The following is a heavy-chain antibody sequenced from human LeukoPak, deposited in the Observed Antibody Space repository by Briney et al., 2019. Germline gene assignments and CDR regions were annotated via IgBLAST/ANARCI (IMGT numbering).Heavy chain of an antibody. Sequence: PSETLSLTCTVSGGSIRSSYYYWGWIRQPPGKGLEWIGSIYDSGSTYYNPSLKSRVTISVDTSKNQFSLKLSSVTAADTAVYYCARLYSSSTTFDYWGQGTLVTVSS. CDR2: IYDSGST. J-gene: IGHJ4*02. D-gene: IGHD6-6*01. CDR3: ARLYSSSTTFDY. CDR1: GGSIRSSYYY. V-gene: IGHV4-39*07.